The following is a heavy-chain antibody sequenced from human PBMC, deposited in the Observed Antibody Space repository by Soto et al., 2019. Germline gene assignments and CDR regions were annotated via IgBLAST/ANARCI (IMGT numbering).Heavy chain of an antibody. D-gene: IGHD3-3*01. CDR3: AREPYYDFWSGYYNPVTYYYGTDV. V-gene: IGHV3-53*01. CDR1: GFTVSSNY. J-gene: IGHJ6*02. CDR2: IYSGVST. Sequence: PWGSLRLSCAASGFTVSSNYMSWVRQAPGKGLEWVSVIYSGVSTYYADSVKGRFTISRDNSKNTLYLQMNSLRAEDTAVYYCAREPYYDFWSGYYNPVTYYYGTDVWGQGTTVTVSS.